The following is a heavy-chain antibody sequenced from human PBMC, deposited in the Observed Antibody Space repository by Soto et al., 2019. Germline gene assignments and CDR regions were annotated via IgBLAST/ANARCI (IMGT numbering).Heavy chain of an antibody. CDR3: AMVDVYVTPSPQDV. V-gene: IGHV1-18*01. Sequence: QVQLVQSGAEVKNPGASVKVSCKTSGYIFTSYGIGWARQAPGQGLEWMGWINTYNGKTNYAQNLQGRGTLXTXTXXSTAYMELRSLRSNDTAIYYCAMVDVYVTPSPQDVWGQGTTVTVSS. J-gene: IGHJ6*02. CDR2: INTYNGKT. D-gene: IGHD3-16*01. CDR1: GYIFTSYG.